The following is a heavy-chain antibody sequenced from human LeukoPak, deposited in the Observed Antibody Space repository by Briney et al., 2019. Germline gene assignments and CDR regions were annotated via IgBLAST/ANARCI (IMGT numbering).Heavy chain of an antibody. CDR1: GFTFSSYA. V-gene: IGHV3-23*01. J-gene: IGHJ3*02. CDR3: AKDLDIVVVPAAMYAFDI. CDR2: ISGRGGST. Sequence: GGSLRLSCAASGFTFSSYAMSWVRQAPGKGLEWVSAISGRGGSTYYADSVKGRFTISRDNSKNTLYLQMNSLRAEDTAVYYCAKDLDIVVVPAAMYAFDIWGQGTMVTVSS. D-gene: IGHD2-2*01.